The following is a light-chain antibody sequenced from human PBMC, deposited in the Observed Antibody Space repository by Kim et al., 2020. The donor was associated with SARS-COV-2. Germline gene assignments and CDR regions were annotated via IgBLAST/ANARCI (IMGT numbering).Light chain of an antibody. CDR2: WAS. CDR3: QQYYSTPPYS. J-gene: IGKJ2*03. Sequence: ATINCKSSQGVLYSSNNKNYLAWYQQKPGQPPKLLIYWASTRESGVPDRFSGSGSGTDFTLTISSLQAEDVAVYYCQQYYSTPPYSFGQGTKLEIK. V-gene: IGKV4-1*01. CDR1: QGVLYSSNNKNY.